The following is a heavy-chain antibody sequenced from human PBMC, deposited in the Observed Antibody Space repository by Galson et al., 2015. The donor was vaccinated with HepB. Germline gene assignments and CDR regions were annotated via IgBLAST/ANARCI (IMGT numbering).Heavy chain of an antibody. CDR2: IYPGDSDT. CDR3: ASQQNYGHYVGYGMDV. Sequence: QSGAEVKKPGESLKISCRGSGYSFTTYWIGWVRQMPGRGLEWMGIIYPGDSDTRYSPSFQGQVTISADKSISTAYLQWSSLRASDTAMYYCASQQNYGHYVGYGMDVWGQGTTVTVSS. D-gene: IGHD4-17*01. J-gene: IGHJ6*02. CDR1: GYSFTTYW. V-gene: IGHV5-51*01.